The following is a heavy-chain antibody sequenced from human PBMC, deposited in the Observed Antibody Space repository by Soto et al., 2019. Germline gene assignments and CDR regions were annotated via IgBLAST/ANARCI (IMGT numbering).Heavy chain of an antibody. CDR3: ARFGFCSNTSGPYDAFDI. Sequence: GASVKVSCKASGYTFTSYAMHWVRQAPGQRLEWMGWINAGNGNTKYSRKFQGRVTITRDTSASTAYMELSSLRSEDTAVYYCARFGFCSNTSGPYDAFDIWGKGKMDTVSS. V-gene: IGHV1-3*01. CDR2: INAGNGNT. CDR1: GYTFTSYA. D-gene: IGHD2-2*01. J-gene: IGHJ3*02.